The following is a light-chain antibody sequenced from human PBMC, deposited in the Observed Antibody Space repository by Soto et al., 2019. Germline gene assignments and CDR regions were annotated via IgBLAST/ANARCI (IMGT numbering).Light chain of an antibody. CDR3: SSYAGSYTWI. CDR1: SRDGAVYSY. V-gene: IGLV2-11*01. CDR2: DVT. J-gene: IGLJ1*01. Sequence: QSVLTQPLSVSGSPGQSVTVSCTRTSRDGAVYSYVSWFQQHPGKAPQLLIYDVTKRPSGVPDRFSGSKSGNTAALTISGLQAEDEAEYFCSSYAGSYTWIFGSGTKVTVL.